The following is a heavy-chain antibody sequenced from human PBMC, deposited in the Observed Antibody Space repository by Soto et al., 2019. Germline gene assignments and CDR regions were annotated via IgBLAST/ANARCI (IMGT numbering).Heavy chain of an antibody. V-gene: IGHV4-38-2*01. D-gene: IGHD1-1*01. Sequence: PSETLSLTCAVSGYSISSGYYWGWIRQPPGKGLEWIGSMYYSGSTYYNPSLKSRVTISIDTSKNQFSLKLSSVTAADTAVYYCARGFRRGTDKSTYYDGMDVWRQGTTVTVCS. J-gene: IGHJ6*02. CDR3: ARGFRRGTDKSTYYDGMDV. CDR1: GYSISSGYY. CDR2: MYYSGST.